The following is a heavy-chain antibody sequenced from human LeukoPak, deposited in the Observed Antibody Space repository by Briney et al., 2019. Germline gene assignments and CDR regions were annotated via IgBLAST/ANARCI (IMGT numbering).Heavy chain of an antibody. Sequence: GGSLRLSCAASGFTFSSYGMHWVRQAPGKGLEWVAAIWYDGSNKYYADSVKGRFTISRDNSKNTLYLQMNSLRAEDTAVYYCARVRGSGDSGPSYYYYGMDVWGQGTTVTVSS. J-gene: IGHJ6*02. CDR3: ARVRGSGDSGPSYYYYGMDV. D-gene: IGHD4-17*01. CDR2: IWYDGSNK. V-gene: IGHV3-33*01. CDR1: GFTFSSYG.